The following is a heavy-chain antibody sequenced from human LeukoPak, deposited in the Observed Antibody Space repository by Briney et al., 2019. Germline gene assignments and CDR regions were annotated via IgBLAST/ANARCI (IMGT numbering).Heavy chain of an antibody. CDR1: GFTFSNYA. CDR3: AKVRHSNYEYWYFDL. CDR2: ISGSGGNT. Sequence: GGSLRLSCGASGFTFSNYAITWVRQTPGKGLEWVSAISGSGGNTYYADSVKGRFTISRDNSNNTLYLQMNSLRAEDTAVYYCAKVRHSNYEYWYFDLWGRGTLVTVSS. J-gene: IGHJ2*01. V-gene: IGHV3-23*01. D-gene: IGHD4-4*01.